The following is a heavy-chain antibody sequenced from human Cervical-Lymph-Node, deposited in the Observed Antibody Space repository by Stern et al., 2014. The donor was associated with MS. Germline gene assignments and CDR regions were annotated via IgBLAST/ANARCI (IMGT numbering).Heavy chain of an antibody. CDR1: GFSFSDYY. J-gene: IGHJ4*02. CDR3: AREAYRNFELDY. CDR2: ISHSGTTT. V-gene: IGHV3-11*01. D-gene: IGHD4-11*01. Sequence: VQLVESGGGVVKPGGSVRLSCTASGFSFSDYYMSWIRQAPGQGLDWVSYISHSGTTTSYAGSTKGSFTITRDNARNLVFLQMNGLRVEDTAVYYYAREAYRNFELDYWGQGTLVTVSS.